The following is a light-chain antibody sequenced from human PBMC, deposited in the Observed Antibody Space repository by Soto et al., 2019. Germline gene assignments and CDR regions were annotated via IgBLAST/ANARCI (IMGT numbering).Light chain of an antibody. V-gene: IGKV3-20*01. CDR2: DAS. CDR3: QQYGSSPT. Sequence: EIVLTQSPGTLSLSPGKRATLSCRSSQSVSSSYLAGYQQKPGQAPRLLIYDASSRATGIPDRFSGSGSGTAFTLTISRLEPEDFAVYYCQQYGSSPTFGQGTKVEIK. CDR1: QSVSSSY. J-gene: IGKJ1*01.